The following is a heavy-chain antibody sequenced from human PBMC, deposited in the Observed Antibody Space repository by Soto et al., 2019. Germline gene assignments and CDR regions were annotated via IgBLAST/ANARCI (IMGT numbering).Heavy chain of an antibody. Sequence: QVQLVQSGAEVKKPGASVKVSCKASGYTFTSYDINWVRQATGQGLEWMGWMNPNSGNTGYAQKFQGRVTMTRNTSRSTAYVELSSLRSEDTGVYYCVTSFPYCSGGSCCPTGDAFGIWGQGTMVTVSS. CDR2: MNPNSGNT. D-gene: IGHD2-15*01. V-gene: IGHV1-8*01. CDR1: GYTFTSYD. CDR3: VTSFPYCSGGSCCPTGDAFGI. J-gene: IGHJ3*02.